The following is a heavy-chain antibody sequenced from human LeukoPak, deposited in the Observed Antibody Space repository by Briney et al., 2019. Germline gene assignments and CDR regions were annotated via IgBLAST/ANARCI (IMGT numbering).Heavy chain of an antibody. CDR2: IYHSGST. V-gene: IGHV4-59*01. Sequence: PSGTLSLTCSVPGGFNTHYYWTWMRQPPGKGLELIGYIYHSGSTKYNPSLNSRVSISVDTSKNHFSLKLSSVTAADTAVYYCARGQWLPVFDFWGQGILVTVSS. D-gene: IGHD3-22*01. CDR1: GGFNTHYY. CDR3: ARGQWLPVFDF. J-gene: IGHJ4*02.